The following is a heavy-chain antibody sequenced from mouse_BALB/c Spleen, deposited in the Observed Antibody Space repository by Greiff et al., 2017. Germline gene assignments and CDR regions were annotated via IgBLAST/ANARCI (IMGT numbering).Heavy chain of an antibody. Sequence: VQLKQSGPGLVKPSQSLSLTCTVTGYSITSDYAWNWIRQFPENKLEWMGYISYSGSTSSNPSLKSRISITRDTSKNQFFLQLNSVATEDTATYYCARFGSEGFAYWGQGTLVTVSA. CDR3: ARFGSEGFAY. J-gene: IGHJ3*01. V-gene: IGHV3-2*02. D-gene: IGHD1-1*01. CDR2: ISYSGST. CDR1: GYSITSDYA.